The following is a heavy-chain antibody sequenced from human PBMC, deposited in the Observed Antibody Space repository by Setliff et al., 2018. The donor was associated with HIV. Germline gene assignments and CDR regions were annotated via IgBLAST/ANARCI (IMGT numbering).Heavy chain of an antibody. Sequence: GASVKVSCKASGYTFTANYMHWVRQAPGQGLEWMGWINPKNGVTNYARKLQGRVTMTGDTSTSAVYMDLSRLRSDDTAVYYCARAWGGSGYYAFDHWGQGTLVTVSS. CDR2: INPKNGVT. V-gene: IGHV1-2*02. D-gene: IGHD5-12*01. CDR1: GYTFTANY. CDR3: ARAWGGSGYYAFDH. J-gene: IGHJ4*02.